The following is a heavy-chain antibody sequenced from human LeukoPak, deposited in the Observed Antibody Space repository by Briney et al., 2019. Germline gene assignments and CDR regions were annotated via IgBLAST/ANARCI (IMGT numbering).Heavy chain of an antibody. V-gene: IGHV1-18*01. J-gene: IGHJ4*02. CDR1: GGTFSSYA. CDR2: ISAYNGNT. D-gene: IGHD1-1*01. Sequence: ASVKVSCKASGGTFSSYAISWVRQAPGQGLEWMGWISAYNGNTNFAQNLQGRVTMATDTSTSTAYMELRSLRSDDTAVYYCARGSTTGTTTDYWGQGTLVTVSS. CDR3: ARGSTTGTTTDY.